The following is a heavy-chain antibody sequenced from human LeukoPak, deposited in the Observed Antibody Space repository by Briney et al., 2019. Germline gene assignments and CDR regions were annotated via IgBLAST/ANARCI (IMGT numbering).Heavy chain of an antibody. CDR1: GYTFTSYA. V-gene: IGHV1-3*01. CDR3: ARLKYCTNGVCYAGFDY. D-gene: IGHD2-8*01. J-gene: IGHJ4*02. Sequence: ASVKVSCKASGYTFTSYAVHWVGQPPGQRLKWMEWINAGNGNTKYSQKFQGRVTITRDTSADTAYMELSSLRSEDTAVYYCARLKYCTNGVCYAGFDYWGQGTLVTVSS. CDR2: INAGNGNT.